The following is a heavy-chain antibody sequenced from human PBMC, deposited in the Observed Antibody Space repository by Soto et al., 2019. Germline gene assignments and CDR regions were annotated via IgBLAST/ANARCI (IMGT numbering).Heavy chain of an antibody. CDR1: GGSISSYY. CDR3: ARDKIVVVVAATITYYYYGMDV. J-gene: IGHJ6*02. Sequence: SETLSLTCTVSGGSISSYYWSWIRQPPGKGLEWIGYIYYSGSTNYNPSLKSRVTISVDTSKNQFSLKLSSVTAADTAVYYCARDKIVVVVAATITYYYYGMDVWGQGTTVTVSS. CDR2: IYYSGST. D-gene: IGHD2-15*01. V-gene: IGHV4-59*01.